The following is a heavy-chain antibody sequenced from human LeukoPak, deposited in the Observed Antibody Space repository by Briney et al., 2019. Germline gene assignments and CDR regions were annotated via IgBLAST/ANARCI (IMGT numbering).Heavy chain of an antibody. V-gene: IGHV3-23*01. CDR3: AKDKSGYSYGEIDY. CDR1: GCTFSSYG. Sequence: GGSLRLYCAASGCTFSSYGMSWVGQAPGKGLEGVSAISGSGGSTYYADSVKGRFTISRDNSKNTLYLQMNSLRAEDTAVYYCAKDKSGYSYGEIDYWGQGTLVTVSS. J-gene: IGHJ4*02. CDR2: ISGSGGST. D-gene: IGHD5-18*01.